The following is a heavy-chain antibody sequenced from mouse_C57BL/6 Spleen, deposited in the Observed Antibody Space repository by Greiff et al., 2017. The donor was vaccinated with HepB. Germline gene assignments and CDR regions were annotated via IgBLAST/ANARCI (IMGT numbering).Heavy chain of an antibody. D-gene: IGHD2-1*01. J-gene: IGHJ3*01. Sequence: VKVVESGAELVKPGASVKISCKASGYAFSSYWMNWVKQRPGKGLEWIGQIYPGDGDTNYNGKFKGKATLTADKSSSTAYMQLSSLTSEDSAVYFCARSGYGNSAWFAYWGQGTLVTVSA. CDR3: ARSGYGNSAWFAY. CDR1: GYAFSSYW. CDR2: IYPGDGDT. V-gene: IGHV1-80*01.